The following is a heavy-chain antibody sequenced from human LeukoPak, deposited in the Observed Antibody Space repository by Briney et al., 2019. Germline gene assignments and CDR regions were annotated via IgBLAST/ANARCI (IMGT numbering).Heavy chain of an antibody. CDR1: EHTFGSYA. CDR2: ISVVVSQK. D-gene: IGHD1-7*01. V-gene: IGHV3-30*18. J-gene: IGHJ6*02. Sequence: RSLRLSCAASEHTFGSYAMDWVCQAPRKGWECLAHISVVVSQKNYADSVKGGFTISRDNSKNTLFLQMNSLRPDDTAVYYCAKERFGTRYSYYQYNGMDVWGQGTTVTVSS. CDR3: AKERFGTRYSYYQYNGMDV.